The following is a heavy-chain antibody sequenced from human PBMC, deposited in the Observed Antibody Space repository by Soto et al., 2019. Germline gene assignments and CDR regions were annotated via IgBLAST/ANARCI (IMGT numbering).Heavy chain of an antibody. J-gene: IGHJ3*02. CDR3: ASSPPAAFDI. Sequence: QVQLVQSGAEVKKPGSSVKVSCKASGGTFSSYAISWVRQAPGQGLEWMGGIIPIFGTANYAQKFQGRVTIXXAESTTTAYMELSSLRSEDTAVYYSASSPPAAFDIWGQGTMVTVSS. CDR1: GGTFSSYA. V-gene: IGHV1-69*05. CDR2: IIPIFGTA.